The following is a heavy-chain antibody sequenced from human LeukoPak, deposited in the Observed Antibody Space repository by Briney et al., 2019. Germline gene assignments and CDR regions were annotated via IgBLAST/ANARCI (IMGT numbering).Heavy chain of an antibody. CDR1: GGTFSSYA. J-gene: IGHJ4*02. CDR3: ARDREMATIQYYFDY. D-gene: IGHD5-24*01. Sequence: SVKVSCKASGGTFSSYAISWARQAPGQGLEWMGRIIPILGIANYAQKFQGRVTITADKSTSTAYMELSSLRSEDTAVYYCARDREMATIQYYFDYWGQGTLVTVSS. V-gene: IGHV1-69*04. CDR2: IIPILGIA.